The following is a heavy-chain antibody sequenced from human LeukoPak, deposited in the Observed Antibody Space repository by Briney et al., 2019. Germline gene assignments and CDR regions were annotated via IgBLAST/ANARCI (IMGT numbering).Heavy chain of an antibody. J-gene: IGHJ4*02. CDR3: AKDDRGNEAPFDY. V-gene: IGHV3-30*18. CDR2: ISYDGTNK. Sequence: GGSLRLSCAASGFTFRTYWMHWVRQAPGKGLEWVAVISYDGTNKYYADSVKGRFTISRDNSKNTLHLQMNSLRAEDTAVYYCAKDDRGNEAPFDYWGQGTLVTVSS. CDR1: GFTFRTYW.